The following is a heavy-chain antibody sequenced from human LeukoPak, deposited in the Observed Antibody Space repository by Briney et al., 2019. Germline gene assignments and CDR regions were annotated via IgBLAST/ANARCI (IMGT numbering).Heavy chain of an antibody. CDR2: IYYRGST. J-gene: IGHJ5*02. D-gene: IGHD1-26*01. V-gene: IGHV4-39*01. CDR3: ARGEQVNWFDP. CDR1: GGSISFSTSY. Sequence: PSETLSLTCTVSGGSISFSTSYWAWIRQPPGKGPEWIGSIYYRGSTYYNPSLTSRLTISVDTSKNQFSLRLRSVTAADTAVYYCARGEQVNWFDPCGQGDLVIVSS.